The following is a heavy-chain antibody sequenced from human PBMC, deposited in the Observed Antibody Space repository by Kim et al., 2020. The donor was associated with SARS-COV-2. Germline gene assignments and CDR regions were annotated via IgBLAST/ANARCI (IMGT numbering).Heavy chain of an antibody. CDR1: GYSFTGYY. CDR2: INPNSGGT. J-gene: IGHJ4*02. D-gene: IGHD1-26*01. CDR3: ARRGAMTSRRPLDY. Sequence: ASVKVSCKASGYSFTGYYMHWVRQAPGQGLEWMGWINPNSGGTKYAQKFQGRVTMTRDTSINTAYMELNSLTSDDTAVYYCARRGAMTSRRPLDYWGRGVLVTVSS. V-gene: IGHV1-2*02.